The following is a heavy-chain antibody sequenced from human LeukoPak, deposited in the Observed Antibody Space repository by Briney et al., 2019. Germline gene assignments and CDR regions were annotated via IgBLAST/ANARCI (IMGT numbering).Heavy chain of an antibody. CDR1: GGSIRSSYYY. J-gene: IGHJ4*02. Sequence: PSETLSLTCTVSGGSIRSSYYYWGWIRQPPGKGLEWIGSIYDSGSTYYNPSLKSRVTISVDTSKNQFSLKLSSVTAADTAVYYCARVESGWLLKYWGQGSLVTVSS. CDR2: IYDSGST. V-gene: IGHV4-39*07. CDR3: ARVESGWLLKY. D-gene: IGHD6-19*01.